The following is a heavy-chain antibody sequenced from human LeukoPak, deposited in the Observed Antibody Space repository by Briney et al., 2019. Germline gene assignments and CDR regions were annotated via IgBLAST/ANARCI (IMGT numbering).Heavy chain of an antibody. CDR2: INPNRGDT. Sequence: ASVKVSCKASGYTFTRHYFHWVRQAPGQGLEWMGRINPNRGDTNFAQKFQGRVTMTRATSISTVYMELTRLRSDDTALYYCMRGGGNSWFDYWGQGTLVSVSS. V-gene: IGHV1-2*02. CDR3: MRGGGNSWFDY. CDR1: GYTFTRHY. D-gene: IGHD6-13*01. J-gene: IGHJ4*02.